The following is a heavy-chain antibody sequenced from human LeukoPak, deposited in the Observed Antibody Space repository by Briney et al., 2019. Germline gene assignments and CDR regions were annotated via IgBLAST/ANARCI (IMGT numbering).Heavy chain of an antibody. CDR1: GFTFSSYG. J-gene: IGHJ6*01. CDR2: ISYDGSNK. CDR3: AEGGLKGQKLVPLTLLQRMEG. D-gene: IGHD6-13*01. V-gene: IGHV3-30*18. Sequence: GGSLRLSCAASGFTFSSYGMHWVRQAPGKGLEWVAVISYDGSNKYYADSVKGRFTISRDNSKNTLYLQMNSLRAEDTAVYYCAEGGLKGQKLVPLTLLQRMEGRGQGTTVTVSS.